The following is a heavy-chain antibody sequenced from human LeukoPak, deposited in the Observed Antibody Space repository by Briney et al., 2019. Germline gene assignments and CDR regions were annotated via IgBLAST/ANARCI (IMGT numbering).Heavy chain of an antibody. Sequence: ASVKVSCKASGYTFTGYYMHWVRQAPGQGLEWMGRINVDSGGTNYAQKSQGRVTMTRDTSISTAYMELRRLRSDDTAVYYCARPLGYCSSNSCYLDVWGKGTTVTVSS. CDR3: ARPLGYCSSNSCYLDV. D-gene: IGHD2-2*01. V-gene: IGHV1-2*06. CDR1: GYTFTGYY. CDR2: INVDSGGT. J-gene: IGHJ6*03.